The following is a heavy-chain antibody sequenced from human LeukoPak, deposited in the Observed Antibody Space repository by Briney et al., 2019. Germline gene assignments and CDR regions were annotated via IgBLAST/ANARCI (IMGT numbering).Heavy chain of an antibody. D-gene: IGHD1-1*01. J-gene: IGHJ4*02. CDR2: ISSSGSTI. Sequence: GGSLRLSCAASGFTFSSYEMNWDRQAPGKWLEWVSYISSSGSTIYYADSVKGRFTISRDNAKNSLYLQMNSLRAEDTAVYYCARVGAGTTFLDYWGQGTLVTVSS. CDR3: ARVGAGTTFLDY. V-gene: IGHV3-48*03. CDR1: GFTFSSYE.